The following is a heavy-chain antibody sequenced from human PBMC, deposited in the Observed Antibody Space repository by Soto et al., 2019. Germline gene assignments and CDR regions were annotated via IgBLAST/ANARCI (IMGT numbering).Heavy chain of an antibody. V-gene: IGHV4-39*01. J-gene: IGHJ4*02. D-gene: IGHD6-19*01. Sequence: PSETLSLTCTVSGGSISSSSYYWGWIRQPPGKGLEWIGSIYYSGSTYYNPSLKSRVTISVDTSKNQFSLKLSSVTAADTAVYYCARQPGIAVAKPFDYWGQGTLVTVS. CDR3: ARQPGIAVAKPFDY. CDR1: GGSISSSSYY. CDR2: IYYSGST.